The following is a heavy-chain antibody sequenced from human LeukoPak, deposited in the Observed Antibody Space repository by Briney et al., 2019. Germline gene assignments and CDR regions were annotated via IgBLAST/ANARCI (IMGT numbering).Heavy chain of an antibody. V-gene: IGHV3-23*01. CDR2: ISDRGGRT. J-gene: IGHJ4*01. Sequence: GGCLGLSRAVSVITLSNYGMSWVRQAPGKGLEWGAGISDRGGRTNYTDSVKGRFIISRDNPKNTLYLQMNSVRAEDTAVYFCAKRGVVIRVILVGFHKEAYYFDSWGQGALVTVSS. D-gene: IGHD3-22*01. CDR1: VITLSNYG. CDR3: AKRGVVIRVILVGFHKEAYYFDS.